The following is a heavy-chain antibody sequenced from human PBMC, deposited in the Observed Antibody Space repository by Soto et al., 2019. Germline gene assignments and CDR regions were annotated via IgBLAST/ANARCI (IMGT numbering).Heavy chain of an antibody. CDR3: AKDRVAGTCIDY. D-gene: IGHD6-19*01. CDR2: ISGSGGST. V-gene: IGHV3-23*01. CDR1: GFTFSSYA. Sequence: GGSLRLSCAASGFTFSSYAMSWVRQAPGKGLEWVSAISGSGGSTYYADSVKGRFTISRDNPKNTLYLQMNSLRAEDTAVYYCAKDRVAGTCIDYWGQGTLVTVSS. J-gene: IGHJ4*02.